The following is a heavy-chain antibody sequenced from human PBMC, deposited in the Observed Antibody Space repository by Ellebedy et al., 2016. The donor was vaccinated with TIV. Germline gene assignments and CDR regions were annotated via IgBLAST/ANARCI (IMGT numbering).Heavy chain of an antibody. J-gene: IGHJ6*02. CDR1: GFSFGDYA. CDR2: NSGDGGIT. Sequence: GESLKISCAASGFSFGDYAMHWVRQLPGKGLEWVALNSGDGGITFYADSVKGRFTISRDNSRNSLYLQMNSLRTEDTALYYCAKEQGIAVVGYWGDFYYGLDVWGQGTTVTVSS. D-gene: IGHD6-19*01. V-gene: IGHV3-43*02. CDR3: AKEQGIAVVGYWGDFYYGLDV.